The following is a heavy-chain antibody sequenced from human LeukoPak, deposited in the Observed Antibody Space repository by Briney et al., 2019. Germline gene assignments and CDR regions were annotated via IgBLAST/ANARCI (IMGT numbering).Heavy chain of an antibody. V-gene: IGHV3-23*01. CDR2: ITGGGFVS. J-gene: IGHJ4*02. CDR1: GFTFSSYA. CDR3: AKDRGYSYGYFDY. Sequence: PGGSLRLSCAASGFTFSSYAMTWVRQSPGMGLEWVATITGGGFVSFYADSVKGRFTISRDSSKDSLYLQMNSLRAEDTAVYYCAKDRGYSYGYFDYWGQGTLVTVSS. D-gene: IGHD5-18*01.